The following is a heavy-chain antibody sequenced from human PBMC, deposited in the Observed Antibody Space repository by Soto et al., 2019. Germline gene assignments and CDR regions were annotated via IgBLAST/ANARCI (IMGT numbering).Heavy chain of an antibody. Sequence: SGTLSLTCTVSGGSINDYYWSWTRQPPGKGLEWIASGLHRDYTDYNPSLRSRVTISADTSKNQFSLKLSSVTAADTAVYYCARLSGRGPPAGMDVWGQGTTVTVPS. J-gene: IGHJ6*02. D-gene: IGHD1-1*01. CDR2: GLHRDYT. CDR1: GGSINDYY. V-gene: IGHV4-59*08. CDR3: ARLSGRGPPAGMDV.